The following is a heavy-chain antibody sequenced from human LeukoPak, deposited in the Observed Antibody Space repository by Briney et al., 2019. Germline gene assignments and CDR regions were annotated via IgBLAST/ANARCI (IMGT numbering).Heavy chain of an antibody. Sequence: SETLSLTCAVYGGSFSGYYWSWIRQPPGKGLEWIGEINHSGSTNYNPSLKSRVTISVDTSKNQFSLKLSSVTAADTAVYYCARVCLAAQGAFDIWGQGTMVTVSS. CDR3: ARVCLAAQGAFDI. J-gene: IGHJ3*02. CDR1: GGSFSGYY. CDR2: INHSGST. V-gene: IGHV4-34*01. D-gene: IGHD6-6*01.